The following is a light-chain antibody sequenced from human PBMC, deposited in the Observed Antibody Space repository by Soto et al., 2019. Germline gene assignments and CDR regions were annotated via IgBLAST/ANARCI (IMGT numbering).Light chain of an antibody. CDR3: SSYTSSSVV. CDR2: EVS. V-gene: IGLV2-14*01. CDR1: SSDVGGYDY. J-gene: IGLJ2*01. Sequence: QSALTQPASVSGSPGQSITISCTGTSSDVGGYDYVSWYQQYPGKAPKLMIYEVSDRPSGVSHRFSGSKSGNTASLTISGLQAEDEADYYCSSYTSSSVVFGGGTKLT.